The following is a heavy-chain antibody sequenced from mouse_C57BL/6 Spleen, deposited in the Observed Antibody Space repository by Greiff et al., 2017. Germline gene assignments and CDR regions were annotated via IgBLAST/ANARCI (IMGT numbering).Heavy chain of an antibody. J-gene: IGHJ4*01. CDR1: GYTFTDYE. CDR2: IDPETGGT. V-gene: IGHV1-15*01. CDR3: TRSKYSNRYAMDY. Sequence: VQLQQSGAELVRPGASVTLSCKASGYTFTDYEMHWVKQTPVHGLEWIGAIDPETGGTAYNQKFKGKAILTADKSSSTAYMALRSLTSEDSAVYYCTRSKYSNRYAMDYWGQGTSVTVSS. D-gene: IGHD2-5*01.